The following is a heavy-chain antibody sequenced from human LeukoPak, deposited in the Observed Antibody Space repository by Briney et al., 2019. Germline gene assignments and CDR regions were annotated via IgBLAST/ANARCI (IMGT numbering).Heavy chain of an antibody. Sequence: GASVKVSCKASGYTFTGYYMHWVRQAPGQGLEWMGWINPNSGGTNYAQKFQGRVTMTRDTSISTAYMELSRLRSDDTAVYYCARDMASYYYDSSGYEGGYWGQGTLVTVSS. CDR2: INPNSGGT. V-gene: IGHV1-2*02. CDR1: GYTFTGYY. D-gene: IGHD3-22*01. CDR3: ARDMASYYYDSSGYEGGY. J-gene: IGHJ4*02.